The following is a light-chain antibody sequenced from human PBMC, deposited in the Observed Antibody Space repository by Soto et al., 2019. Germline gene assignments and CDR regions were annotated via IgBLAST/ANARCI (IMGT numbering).Light chain of an antibody. CDR3: QQYNNWPPYT. CDR1: QSVSGN. J-gene: IGKJ2*01. V-gene: IGKV3-15*01. CDR2: AAS. Sequence: DIVLTQSPGTLSLSPGERATLSCRASQSVSGNYLAWYQQRPGQAPRVLIYAASSRATGIPARFSGSGSGTEFTLTISSLQSEDFAVYYCQQYNNWPPYTVGQGTKVDIK.